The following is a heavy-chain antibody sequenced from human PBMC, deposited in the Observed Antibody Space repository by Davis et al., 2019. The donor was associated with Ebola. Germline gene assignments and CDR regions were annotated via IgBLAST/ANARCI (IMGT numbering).Heavy chain of an antibody. CDR3: ARGEYYYDSSGYYDLEYFQH. V-gene: IGHV3-66*01. J-gene: IGHJ1*01. CDR1: GFTVSSNY. D-gene: IGHD3-22*01. Sequence: PGGSLRLSCAASGFTVSSNYMSWVRQAPGKGLEWVSVIYSGGSTYYADSVKGRFTISRDNSKNTLYLQMNSLRAEDTAVYYCARGEYYYDSSGYYDLEYFQHWGQGTLVTVSS. CDR2: IYSGGST.